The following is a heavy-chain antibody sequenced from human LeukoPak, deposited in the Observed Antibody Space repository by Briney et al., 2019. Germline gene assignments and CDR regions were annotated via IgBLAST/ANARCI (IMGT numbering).Heavy chain of an antibody. CDR1: GFTFSSYG. J-gene: IGHJ6*02. CDR2: ISYDGSNK. D-gene: IGHD6-19*01. CDR3: AKDRVGSGWYGYYYYGMDV. V-gene: IGHV3-30*18. Sequence: GGSLRLSCAASGFTFSSYGMHWVRQAPGKGLEWVAVISYDGSNKYYADSVKGRFTISRDNSKNTLYLQMNSLRAEDTAVYYCAKDRVGSGWYGYYYYGMDVWGQGTTVTVSS.